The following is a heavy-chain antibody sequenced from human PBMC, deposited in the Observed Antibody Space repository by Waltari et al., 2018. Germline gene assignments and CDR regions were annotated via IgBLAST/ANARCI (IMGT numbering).Heavy chain of an antibody. J-gene: IGHJ4*02. D-gene: IGHD1-26*01. Sequence: EVQLVESGGGLVQPGGSLRLSCAASGFTFSSYSMNWVRQAPGKGLEWVSYIRSSSSTIYYADSVKGRFTISRDNAKNSLYLQMNSLRAEDTAVYYCARNGWEYRGLFDYWGQGTLVTVSS. CDR2: IRSSSSTI. V-gene: IGHV3-48*01. CDR1: GFTFSSYS. CDR3: ARNGWEYRGLFDY.